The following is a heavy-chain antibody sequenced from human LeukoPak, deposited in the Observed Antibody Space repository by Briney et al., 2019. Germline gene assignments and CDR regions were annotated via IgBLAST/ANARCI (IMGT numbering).Heavy chain of an antibody. CDR1: GFTFSSYA. V-gene: IGHV3-23*01. CDR2: ISGSGGST. Sequence: GESLRLSCAASGFTFSSYAMSWVRQAPGKGLEWVSAISGSGGSTYYADSVKGRFTISRDNSKNTLYLQMNSLRAEDTAVYYCAKAQTVLLWQRSAFDYWGQGTLVTVSS. CDR3: AKAQTVLLWQRSAFDY. D-gene: IGHD3-10*01. J-gene: IGHJ4*02.